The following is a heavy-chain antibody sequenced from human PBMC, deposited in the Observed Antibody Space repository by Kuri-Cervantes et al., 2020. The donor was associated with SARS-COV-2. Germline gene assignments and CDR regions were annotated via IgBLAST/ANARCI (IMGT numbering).Heavy chain of an antibody. V-gene: IGHV3-23*01. CDR3: AKGFMDNSAWTEGY. CDR1: GFIFSTYG. CDR2: ISRSGDRT. Sequence: GESLKISCVASGFIFSTYGMTWVRQAPGRGLEWVSTISRSGDRTYYADSVKGRFTISRDNSKNTLYLQMNSLRAEDMAVYHCAKGFMDNSAWTEGYWGQGSLVTVSS. J-gene: IGHJ4*02. D-gene: IGHD6-19*01.